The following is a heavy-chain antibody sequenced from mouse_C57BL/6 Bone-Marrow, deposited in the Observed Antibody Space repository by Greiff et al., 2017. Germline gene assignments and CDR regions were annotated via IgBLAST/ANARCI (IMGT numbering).Heavy chain of an antibody. J-gene: IGHJ4*01. V-gene: IGHV1-80*01. CDR3: ARASGYDYAMDY. D-gene: IGHD1-1*01. Sequence: VQLQQSGAELVKPGASVKISCKASGYAFSSYWMNWVKQRPGKGLEWIGQIYPGDGDTNYNGKFKGKATLTADKSSSTAYMQLSSLTSEDSAVYCCARASGYDYAMDYWGQGTSVTVSS. CDR1: GYAFSSYW. CDR2: IYPGDGDT.